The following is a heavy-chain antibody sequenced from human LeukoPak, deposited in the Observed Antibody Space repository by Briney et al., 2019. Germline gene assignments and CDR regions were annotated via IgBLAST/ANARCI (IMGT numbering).Heavy chain of an antibody. CDR3: AKPRDYYDSSGSFDY. Sequence: GGSLRLSCSASGFTFSSYGMHWVRQAPGKGLEWVAVISYDGSNKYYADSVKGRFTISRDNSKNTLYLQMNSLRAEDTAVYYCAKPRDYYDSSGSFDYWGQGTLVTVSS. V-gene: IGHV3-30*18. D-gene: IGHD3-22*01. J-gene: IGHJ4*02. CDR2: ISYDGSNK. CDR1: GFTFSSYG.